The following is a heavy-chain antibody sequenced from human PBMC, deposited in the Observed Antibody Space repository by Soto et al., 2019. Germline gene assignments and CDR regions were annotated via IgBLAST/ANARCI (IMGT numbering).Heavy chain of an antibody. Sequence: LSLTCSVSGGSISRYYWSWIRQPPGKGLEWVGYAYYSGDTGYNPSLQSRVTMAVDTSKNQVSLKLTSVTAADTAVYYCARDRSTYGGGGTGEVKENWFDPWGQGALVTVSS. CDR2: AYYSGDT. J-gene: IGHJ5*02. CDR1: GGSISRYY. V-gene: IGHV4-59*01. D-gene: IGHD2-8*01. CDR3: ARDRSTYGGGGTGEVKENWFDP.